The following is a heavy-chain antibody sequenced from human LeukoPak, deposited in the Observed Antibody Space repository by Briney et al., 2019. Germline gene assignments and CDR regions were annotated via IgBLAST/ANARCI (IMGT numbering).Heavy chain of an antibody. V-gene: IGHV1-2*02. CDR3: ARRYCSSTSCPGYYYYMDV. J-gene: IGHJ6*03. D-gene: IGHD2-2*01. CDR1: GYTFTGCY. Sequence: ASVKVSCKASGYTFTGCYMHWVRQAPGQGLEWMGWINPNSGGTNYAQKFQGRVTMTRDASISTAYMELSRLRSDDTAVYYCARRYCSSTSCPGYYYYMDVWGKGTTVTVSS. CDR2: INPNSGGT.